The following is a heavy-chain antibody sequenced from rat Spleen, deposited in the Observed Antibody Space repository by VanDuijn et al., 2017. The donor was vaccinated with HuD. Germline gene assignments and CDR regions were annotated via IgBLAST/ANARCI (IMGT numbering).Heavy chain of an antibody. CDR3: ARAGYLRDWYFDF. Sequence: EVQLVESGGGLMQPGRSLKLSCAVSGFTFSNFDMAWVRQAPMKGLEWVATISYDGSSTYYRDSVKGRFTISIDDTENTLYLQMDSLRSEDTATYFCARAGYLRDWYFDFWGPGTMVTVSS. J-gene: IGHJ1*01. CDR2: ISYDGSST. D-gene: IGHD2-2*01. CDR1: GFTFSNFD. V-gene: IGHV5-29*01.